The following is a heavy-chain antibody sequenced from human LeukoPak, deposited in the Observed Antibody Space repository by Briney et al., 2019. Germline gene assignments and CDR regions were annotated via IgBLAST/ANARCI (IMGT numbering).Heavy chain of an antibody. Sequence: PGGTLRLSCAASGFTFGSYGMSWVRQAPGKGLEGVSAISGSGGSTYYADSVKGRFTISRDNSKNTLYLQMNSLRAEDTAVYYCAKTIAVAGTGYYYYYMDVWGKGTTVTISS. J-gene: IGHJ6*03. V-gene: IGHV3-23*01. CDR2: ISGSGGST. CDR1: GFTFGSYG. CDR3: AKTIAVAGTGYYYYYMDV. D-gene: IGHD6-19*01.